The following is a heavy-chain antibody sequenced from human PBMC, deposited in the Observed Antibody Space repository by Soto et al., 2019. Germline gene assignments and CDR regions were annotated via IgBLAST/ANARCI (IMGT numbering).Heavy chain of an antibody. D-gene: IGHD6-19*01. Sequence: GGLLRLCWTASGFTCISYAMRWVRQAQGKGLEWVSAISGSGGSTYYADSVKGRFTISRDNSKNTLYLQMNSLRAEDTAVYYCAKDQGRWRVSRGGLDFQRWGEGTLVTGSS. CDR1: GFTCISYA. CDR2: ISGSGGST. CDR3: AKDQGRWRVSRGGLDFQR. V-gene: IGHV3-23*01. J-gene: IGHJ1*01.